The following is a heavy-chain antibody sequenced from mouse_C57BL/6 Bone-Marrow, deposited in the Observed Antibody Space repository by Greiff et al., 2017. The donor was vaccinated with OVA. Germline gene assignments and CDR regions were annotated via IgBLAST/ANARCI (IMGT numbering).Heavy chain of an antibody. D-gene: IGHD1-1*01. J-gene: IGHJ2*01. CDR2: IDPEDGET. Sequence: EVKLVESGAELVKPGASVKLSCTASGFNIKDYYMHWVKQRTEQGLEWIGRIDPEDGETKYAPKFQGKATITADTSANKAYLQLSSLTSEDTAVYYCARRDYGSSYFDYWGQGTTLTVSS. V-gene: IGHV14-2*01. CDR1: GFNIKDYY. CDR3: ARRDYGSSYFDY.